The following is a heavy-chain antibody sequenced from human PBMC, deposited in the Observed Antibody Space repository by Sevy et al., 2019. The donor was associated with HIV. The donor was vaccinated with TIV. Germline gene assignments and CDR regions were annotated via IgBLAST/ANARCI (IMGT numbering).Heavy chain of an antibody. CDR2: IIPILGTV. Sequence: ASVKVSCKASGGTFSSYGISWVRQAPGQGLEWMGGIIPILGTVNYAQKFQGRVTITGDESTKTAYMELSSLGSEDTAVYYCARGGGNGWYYFDYWGQETLVTVSS. V-gene: IGHV1-69*13. CDR1: GGTFSSYG. CDR3: ARGGGNGWYYFDY. J-gene: IGHJ4*02. D-gene: IGHD6-19*01.